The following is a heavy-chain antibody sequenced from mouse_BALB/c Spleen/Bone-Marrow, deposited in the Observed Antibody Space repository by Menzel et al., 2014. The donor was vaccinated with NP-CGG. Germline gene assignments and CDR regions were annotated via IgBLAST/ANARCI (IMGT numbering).Heavy chain of an antibody. Sequence: VKLMESGAELVRPGTSVKVSCKASGYAFTNYLIDWVKQRPGQGLEWIGVINPGSGGSNYNEKFKGKATLTADKSSSTAYMQLSSLTSDDSAVYFCARHYFDYWGQGTTLTVSS. J-gene: IGHJ2*01. V-gene: IGHV1-54*01. CDR3: ARHYFDY. CDR2: INPGSGGS. CDR1: GYAFTNYL.